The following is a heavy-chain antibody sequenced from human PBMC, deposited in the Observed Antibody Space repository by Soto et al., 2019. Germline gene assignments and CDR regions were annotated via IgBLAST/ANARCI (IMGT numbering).Heavy chain of an antibody. CDR3: AKKVNSGPGSQYFDY. V-gene: IGHV3-23*01. D-gene: IGHD3-10*01. CDR1: GFTFKSYA. CDR2: ITGSGDST. Sequence: EVQLLESGGDLVQPGGSLRLSCAASGFTFKSYAVSWVRQAPGKGLEWVSVITGSGDSTYYADSVKGRFTISRDNSKNTLFLQMDSLRAEDTAIYYCAKKVNSGPGSQYFDYWGQGTLVTVSS. J-gene: IGHJ4*02.